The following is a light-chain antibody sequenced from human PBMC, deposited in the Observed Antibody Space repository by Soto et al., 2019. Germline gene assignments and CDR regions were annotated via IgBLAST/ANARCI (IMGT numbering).Light chain of an antibody. CDR3: AAWDDVLNGRV. CDR2: TSN. CDR1: SSNIGSNT. V-gene: IGLV1-44*01. Sequence: QSVLTQPPSASGTPGQRVTISCSGSSSNIGSNTVNWYQQLPGTAPKLLIYTSNQRPSGVPDRFSGSKSGTSASLAISGLQSEDEADYYCAAWDDVLNGRVFGGGTKLTVL. J-gene: IGLJ3*02.